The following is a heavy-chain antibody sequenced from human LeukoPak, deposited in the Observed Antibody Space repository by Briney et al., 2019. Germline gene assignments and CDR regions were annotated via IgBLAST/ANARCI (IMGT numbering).Heavy chain of an antibody. CDR2: IYTSGST. CDR3: ARDLELYYGSGSYYTLYYYYYMDV. D-gene: IGHD3-10*01. CDR1: GGSISSYY. V-gene: IGHV4-4*07. J-gene: IGHJ6*03. Sequence: SETLSLTCTVSGGSISSYYWSWIRQPAGKGLEWIGRIYTSGSTNYNPSLKSRVTMSVDTSKNQFSLKLSSVTAADTAVYYCARDLELYYGSGSYYTLYYYYYMDVWGKGTTVTVSS.